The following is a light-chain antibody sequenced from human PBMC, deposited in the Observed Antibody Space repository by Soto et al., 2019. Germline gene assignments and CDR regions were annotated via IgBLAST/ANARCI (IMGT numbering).Light chain of an antibody. CDR2: EVS. Sequence: QSALTQPPSASGSPGQSVTISCTGTSSDVGGYNYVSWYQQHPGKAPKLMSYEVSKRPSGVPDRFSGYKSGNTASLTVSGLQAEDEADYYCSSYAGSNNKVFGGGTKLTVL. J-gene: IGLJ2*01. CDR1: SSDVGGYNY. V-gene: IGLV2-8*01. CDR3: SSYAGSNNKV.